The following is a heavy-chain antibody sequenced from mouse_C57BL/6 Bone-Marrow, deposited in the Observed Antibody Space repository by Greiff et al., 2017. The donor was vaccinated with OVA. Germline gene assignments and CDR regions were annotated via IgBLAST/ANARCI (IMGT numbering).Heavy chain of an antibody. CDR3: ASPPYGNYYAMDY. V-gene: IGHV14-2*01. CDR1: GFNIKDYY. Sequence: EVKLMESGAELVKPGASVKLSCTASGFNIKDYYMHWVKQRTEQGLEWIGRIDPEDGETKYAPKFQGKATITADTSSNTAYLQLSSLTSEDTAVYYCASPPYGNYYAMDYWGQGTSVTVSS. CDR2: IDPEDGET. J-gene: IGHJ4*01. D-gene: IGHD2-1*01.